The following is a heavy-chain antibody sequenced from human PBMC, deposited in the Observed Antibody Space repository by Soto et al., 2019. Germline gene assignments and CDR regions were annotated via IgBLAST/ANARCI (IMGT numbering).Heavy chain of an antibody. J-gene: IGHJ6*02. V-gene: IGHV4-39*01. D-gene: IGHD5-18*01. CDR3: ARPIKAMGLYGMDV. CDR2: IYYSGST. CDR1: GGSISSSSYY. Sequence: PETLSLTCTVSGGSISSSSYYWGWIRQPPGKGLEWIGTIYYSGSTYYNPSLKSRVTISVDTSKNQFSLNLSSVTAADTAVYYCARPIKAMGLYGMDVWGQGTTVTVSS.